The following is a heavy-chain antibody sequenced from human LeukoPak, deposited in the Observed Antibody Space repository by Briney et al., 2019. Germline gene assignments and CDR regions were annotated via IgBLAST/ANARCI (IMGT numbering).Heavy chain of an antibody. CDR1: GGSFSGYY. CDR3: ARRGYYDSSGLDC. Sequence: SETLSLTCAVYGGSFSGYYWSWIRQPPGKGLEWIGEINHSGSTNYNPSLKSRVTISVDTSKNHFSLKLSSVTPADTAIYYCARRGYYDSSGLDCWGQGTLVAVSS. CDR2: INHSGST. D-gene: IGHD3-22*01. V-gene: IGHV4-34*01. J-gene: IGHJ4*02.